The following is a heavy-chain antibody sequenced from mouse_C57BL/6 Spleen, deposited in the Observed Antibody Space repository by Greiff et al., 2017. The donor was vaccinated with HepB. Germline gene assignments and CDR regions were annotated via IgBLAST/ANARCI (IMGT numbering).Heavy chain of an antibody. CDR1: GYAFSSSW. V-gene: IGHV1-82*01. Sequence: QVQLQQSGPELVKPGASVKISCKASGYAFSSSWMNWVKQRPGKGLEWIGRIYPGDGDTNYNGKFKGKATLTADKSSSTAYMRLSSLTSEDSAVYFCARRGNWDYFDYWGQGTTLTVSS. CDR2: IYPGDGDT. J-gene: IGHJ2*01. CDR3: ARRGNWDYFDY. D-gene: IGHD4-1*01.